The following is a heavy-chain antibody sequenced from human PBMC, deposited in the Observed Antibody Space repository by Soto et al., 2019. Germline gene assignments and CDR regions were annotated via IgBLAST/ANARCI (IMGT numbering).Heavy chain of an antibody. J-gene: IGHJ4*02. CDR1: GYTFTSYA. Sequence: QVQLVQSGAEEKKPGASVKVSCKASGYTFTSYARHWVRQAPGQRLERMGWINAGNGNTKYSQKFQGRVTIARDTSASTAYRELSSLRAEDTAVYYCARGSGYYYWDDYWGQGTLVTVSS. D-gene: IGHD3-22*01. V-gene: IGHV1-3*05. CDR3: ARGSGYYYWDDY. CDR2: INAGNGNT.